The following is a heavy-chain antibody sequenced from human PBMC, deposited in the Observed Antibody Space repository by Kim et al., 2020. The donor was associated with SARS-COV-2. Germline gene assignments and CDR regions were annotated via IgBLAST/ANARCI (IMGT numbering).Heavy chain of an antibody. V-gene: IGHV3-64*01. Sequence: GGSLRLSCAASGFTFSSYAMHWVRQAPGKGLEYVSAISSNGGSTYYANSVKGRFTISRDNSKNTLYLQMGSLRAEDMAVYYCARDQMGFWSGFGYYYGMDVGGQGTTVTVSS. CDR3: ARDQMGFWSGFGYYYGMDV. J-gene: IGHJ6*02. CDR1: GFTFSSYA. D-gene: IGHD3-3*01. CDR2: ISSNGGST.